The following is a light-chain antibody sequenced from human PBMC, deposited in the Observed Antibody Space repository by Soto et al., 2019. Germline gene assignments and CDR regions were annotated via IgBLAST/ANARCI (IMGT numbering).Light chain of an antibody. V-gene: IGLV1-44*01. J-gene: IGLJ1*01. Sequence: QSVLTQPPSASGTPGQRVTISCFGCSSNMGTNTVGWYQQLPGAAPKVLIYVNDKRPSGVPDRFSGSNSGTSASLTISGLQSEDEADYYCVEWDENSEANVFGNGNKLTVL. CDR2: VND. CDR3: VEWDENSEANV. CDR1: SSNMGTNT.